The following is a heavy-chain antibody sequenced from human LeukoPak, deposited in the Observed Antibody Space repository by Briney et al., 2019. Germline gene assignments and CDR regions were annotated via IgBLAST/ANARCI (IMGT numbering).Heavy chain of an antibody. CDR2: ISAYNGNT. D-gene: IGHD2-2*02. J-gene: IGHJ4*02. Sequence: ASVKVSCKASGYTFTSYGISWVRQAPGQGLEWMGWISAYNGNTNYAQKLQGRVTMTTDTSTSTAYMELGSLRSDDTAVYYCASRYFCSSTSCYTFDYWGQGTLVTVSS. CDR3: ASRYFCSSTSCYTFDY. V-gene: IGHV1-18*01. CDR1: GYTFTSYG.